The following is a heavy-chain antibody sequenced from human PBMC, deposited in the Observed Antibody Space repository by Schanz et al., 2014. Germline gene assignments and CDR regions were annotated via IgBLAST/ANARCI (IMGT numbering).Heavy chain of an antibody. CDR2: ISAYSGKT. Sequence: QVQLVQSGREVKKPGASVKVSCKASGYTFTTYGISWVRQAPGQGPEWMAWISAYSGKTNYAQKFQGRVTVTTDTSTSTAYMELRSLRSDDTAVYYCARYLSLIDYGMDVWGQGTTVTVSS. V-gene: IGHV1-18*01. CDR1: GYTFTTYG. J-gene: IGHJ6*02. CDR3: ARYLSLIDYGMDV. D-gene: IGHD2-15*01.